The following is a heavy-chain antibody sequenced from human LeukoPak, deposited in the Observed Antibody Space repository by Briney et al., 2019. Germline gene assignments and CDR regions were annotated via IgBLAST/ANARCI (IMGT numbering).Heavy chain of an antibody. CDR2: INPNSGGT. J-gene: IGHJ4*02. V-gene: IGHV1-2*02. D-gene: IGHD6-19*01. CDR3: ARDLGSGWYQEGY. Sequence: GSSVKVSCKASGGTFSSYAISWVRQAPGQGLEWMGWINPNSGGTNYAQKFQGRVTMTRDTSISTAYMELSRLRSDDTAVYYCARDLGSGWYQEGYWGQGTLVTVSS. CDR1: GGTFSSYA.